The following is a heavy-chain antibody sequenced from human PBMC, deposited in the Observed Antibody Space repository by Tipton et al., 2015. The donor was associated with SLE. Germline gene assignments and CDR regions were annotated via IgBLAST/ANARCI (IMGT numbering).Heavy chain of an antibody. Sequence: TQSLTCTVSGGSISSGNYYWSWIRQPAGKGLEWIGRIYTSGSTNYSPSLKSRVIISLDTSKHQFSLKLSSVTAADTAVYYCARVGPLGKGASSWQGYFDYWGQGTLVTVSS. V-gene: IGHV4-61*02. CDR2: IYTSGST. J-gene: IGHJ4*02. D-gene: IGHD6-13*01. CDR1: GGSISSGNYY. CDR3: ARVGPLGKGASSWQGYFDY.